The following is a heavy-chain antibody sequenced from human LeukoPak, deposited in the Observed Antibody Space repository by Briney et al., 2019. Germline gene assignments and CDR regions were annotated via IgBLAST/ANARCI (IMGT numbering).Heavy chain of an antibody. D-gene: IGHD5-12*01. V-gene: IGHV3-23*01. CDR1: GFTFSSYA. CDR3: AKDVRLRSHDY. CDR2: ISGSGGST. J-gene: IGHJ4*02. Sequence: GGSLRLTCAASGFTFSSYAMSWVRQAPGKGLEWVSAISGSGGSTYYADSVKGRFTISRDNSKNTLCLQMNSLRAEDTAVYYCAKDVRLRSHDYWGQGTLVTVSS.